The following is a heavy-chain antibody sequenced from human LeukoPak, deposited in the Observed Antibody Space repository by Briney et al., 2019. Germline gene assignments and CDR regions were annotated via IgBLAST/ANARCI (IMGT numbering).Heavy chain of an antibody. V-gene: IGHV3-48*01. D-gene: IGHD5-18*01. CDR2: ISSSSSTI. J-gene: IGHJ5*02. CDR1: GFTFSSYS. CDR3: ARTIIQLWLLWFDL. Sequence: PGGSLRLSCAASGFTFSSYSMNWVRQAPGKGLEWVSYISSSSSTIYYADSVKGRFTISRDNAKNSLYLQMNSLRAEDTAVYYCARTIIQLWLLWFDLWGQGTLVTVSS.